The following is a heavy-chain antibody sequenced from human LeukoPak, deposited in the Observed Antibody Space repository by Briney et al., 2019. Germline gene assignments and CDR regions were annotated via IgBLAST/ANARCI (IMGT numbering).Heavy chain of an antibody. J-gene: IGHJ6*03. CDR1: GFTFSSYA. V-gene: IGHV3-23*01. CDR2: ISGSGGST. CDR3: AKDYVAGRSLQYMDV. D-gene: IGHD6-19*01. Sequence: GGSLRLSCAASGFTFSSYAMSWVRQAPGKGLEWVSAISGSGGSTYYADSVKGRFTISRDNSKNTLYLQMNSLRAEDTAVYYCAKDYVAGRSLQYMDVWGKGTTVTVSS.